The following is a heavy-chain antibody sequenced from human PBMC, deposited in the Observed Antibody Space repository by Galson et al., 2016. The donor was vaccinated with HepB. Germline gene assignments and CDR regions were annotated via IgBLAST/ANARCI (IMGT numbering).Heavy chain of an antibody. CDR2: TYFRSKWYN. CDR3: ARPIWALSASGHYIIGREFGS. CDR1: GDSVSSNSAA. D-gene: IGHD5-12*01. Sequence: CAISGDSVSSNSAAWNWIRQSPSRGLEWLGRTYFRSKWYNDHQESVKSRITIRPDTSRNEFSLQLTSVTPEDTAVYFGARPIWALSASGHYIIGREFGSWGQGTLVSVSS. V-gene: IGHV6-1*01. J-gene: IGHJ4*02.